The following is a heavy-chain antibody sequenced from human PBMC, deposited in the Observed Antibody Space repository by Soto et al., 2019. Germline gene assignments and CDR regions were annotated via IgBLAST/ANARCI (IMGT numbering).Heavy chain of an antibody. J-gene: IGHJ5*02. CDR2: IIPIFGTA. D-gene: IGHD6-19*01. V-gene: IGHV1-69*06. CDR1: GVTFSSYA. CDR3: ARERTGIAVAGMSWFDP. Sequence: ASVKVSCKASGVTFSSYAISWVRQAPGQGLEWMGGIIPIFGTANYAQKFQGRVTITADKSTSTAYMELSSLRSEDTAVYYCARERTGIAVAGMSWFDPWGQGTLVTVSS.